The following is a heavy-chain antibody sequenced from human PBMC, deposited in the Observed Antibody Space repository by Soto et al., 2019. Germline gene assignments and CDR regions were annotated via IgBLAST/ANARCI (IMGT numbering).Heavy chain of an antibody. CDR2: ISTDNGNT. J-gene: IGHJ6*02. V-gene: IGHV1-18*01. Sequence: ASVKVSCKASGYTFTSSGISWVRQAPGQGLEWMGWISTDNGNTNYAQHLQGRVTMTTDTSTSTAYMELRSLRSDDTAVYYCGRLYGSGWYPSYYYYYGMDVWGQGTTVTVSS. CDR3: GRLYGSGWYPSYYYYYGMDV. D-gene: IGHD6-19*01. CDR1: GYTFTSSG.